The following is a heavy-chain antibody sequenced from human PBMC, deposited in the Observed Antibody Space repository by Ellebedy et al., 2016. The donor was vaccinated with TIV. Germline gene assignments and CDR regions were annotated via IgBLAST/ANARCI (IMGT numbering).Heavy chain of an antibody. Sequence: ASVQVSCXVSGYTLTELSMHWVRQAPGKGLEWMGGFDPEDGETIYAQKFQGRVTMTEDTSTDTAYMELSSLRSEDTAVYYCASVVVPGDWFDPWGQGTLVTVSS. CDR2: FDPEDGET. V-gene: IGHV1-24*01. D-gene: IGHD2-2*01. J-gene: IGHJ5*02. CDR3: ASVVVPGDWFDP. CDR1: GYTLTELS.